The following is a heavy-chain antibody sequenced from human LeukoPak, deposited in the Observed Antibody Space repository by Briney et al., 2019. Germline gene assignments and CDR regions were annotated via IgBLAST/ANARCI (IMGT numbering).Heavy chain of an antibody. CDR2: IKQDGSEK. Sequence: GGSLRLSCAASGFTFSSYWMSWVRQAPGKGLEWVANIKQDGSEKYYVDSVKGRFTNSRDNAKNSLYLQMNSLRAEDTAVYYCARGVILWFEVKQYYFDYWGQGTLVTVSS. CDR1: GFTFSSYW. V-gene: IGHV3-7*01. J-gene: IGHJ4*02. D-gene: IGHD3-10*01. CDR3: ARGVILWFEVKQYYFDY.